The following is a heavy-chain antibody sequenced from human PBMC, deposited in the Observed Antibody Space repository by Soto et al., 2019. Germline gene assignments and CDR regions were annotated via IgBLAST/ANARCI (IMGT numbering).Heavy chain of an antibody. D-gene: IGHD3-10*01. J-gene: IGHJ4*02. V-gene: IGHV4-31*03. CDR2: IYYSVST. CDR1: GGSISSGGYY. CDR3: ARSTPRYYYGSGSWGYFDY. Sequence: PSETLSLTCTVSGGSISSGGYYWSWIRHHPGKGLEWIGYIYYSVSTYYNPSLKSRVTISVDPSKNQFSPKLSSVTAADTAVYYCARSTPRYYYGSGSWGYFDYWGQGTMLTLSS.